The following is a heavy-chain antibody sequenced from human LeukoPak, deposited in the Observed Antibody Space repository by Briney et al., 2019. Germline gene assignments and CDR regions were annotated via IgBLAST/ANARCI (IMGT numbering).Heavy chain of an antibody. V-gene: IGHV4-59*10. D-gene: IGHD3-16*01. CDR3: ARAPVSTAYLHYYSMDV. Sequence: SGGSLRLSCAASGFTFSSYWMSWVRQSPGKGLEWIGSIYSSGQSYYKVSLRSRVTMSVDTSKDLFSLKLTSVTAADTAVYYCARAPVSTAYLHYYSMDVWGKGTMVTVSS. CDR1: GFTFSSYW. J-gene: IGHJ6*03. CDR2: IYSSGQS.